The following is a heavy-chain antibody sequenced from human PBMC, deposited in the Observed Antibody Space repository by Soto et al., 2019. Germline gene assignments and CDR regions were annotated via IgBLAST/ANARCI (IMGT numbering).Heavy chain of an antibody. CDR2: IWYDVSNK. CDR3: ARCHYSGSARTYGLDV. Sequence: QVQLVESGGGVVQPGRSLRLSCAASGFTFSSYAMHWVRQAPGKGLEWVAVIWYDVSNKDYADSVMGRFTISRDNSKNPLYMQMNSLRGEDTAVYPCARCHYSGSARTYGLDVWGQGTTVTVSS. CDR1: GFTFSSYA. D-gene: IGHD3-10*01. J-gene: IGHJ6*02. V-gene: IGHV3-33*01.